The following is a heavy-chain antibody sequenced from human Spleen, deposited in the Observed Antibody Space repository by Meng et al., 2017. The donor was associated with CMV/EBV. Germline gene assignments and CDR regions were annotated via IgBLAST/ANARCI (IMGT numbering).Heavy chain of an antibody. CDR2: INPNSGGT. Sequence: KASGYTFTGYYMHWVRQAPGQGLEWMGWINPNSGGTNYAQKFQGRVTMTRDTSISTAYMELSRLRSDDTAVYYCARDYYDRKSLGYWGQGTLVTVSS. CDR3: ARDYYDRKSLGY. V-gene: IGHV1-2*02. D-gene: IGHD3-22*01. CDR1: GYTFTGYY. J-gene: IGHJ4*02.